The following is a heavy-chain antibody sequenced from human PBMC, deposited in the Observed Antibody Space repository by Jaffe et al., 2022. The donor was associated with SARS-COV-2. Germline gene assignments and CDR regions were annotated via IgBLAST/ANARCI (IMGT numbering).Heavy chain of an antibody. Sequence: EVQLLESGGGLVQPGGSLRLSCAASGFTFSSYAMSWVRQAPGKGLEWVSAISGSGGSTYYADSVKGRFTISRDNSKNTLYLQMNSLRAEDTAVYYCAKAGERIQPRWSAFDIWGQGTMVTVSS. CDR2: ISGSGGST. J-gene: IGHJ3*02. V-gene: IGHV3-23*01. D-gene: IGHD5-18*01. CDR3: AKAGERIQPRWSAFDI. CDR1: GFTFSSYA.